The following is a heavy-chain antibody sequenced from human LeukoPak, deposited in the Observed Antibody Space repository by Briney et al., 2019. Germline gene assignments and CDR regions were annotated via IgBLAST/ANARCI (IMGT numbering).Heavy chain of an antibody. Sequence: GGSLRLSCAASGFTFSNAWMSWVRQAPGKGLEWVANIKQDGSNKYYADSVKGRFTISRDNSKNTLYLQMNSLRAEDTAVYYCARGSPRYSSGSDYWGQGTLVTVSS. V-gene: IGHV3-7*01. CDR3: ARGSPRYSSGSDY. CDR2: IKQDGSNK. D-gene: IGHD6-19*01. J-gene: IGHJ4*02. CDR1: GFTFSNAW.